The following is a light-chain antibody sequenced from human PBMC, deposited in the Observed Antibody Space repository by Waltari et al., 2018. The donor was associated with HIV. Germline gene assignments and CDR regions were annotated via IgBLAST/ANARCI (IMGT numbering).Light chain of an antibody. CDR1: QSVLYRSNNKNY. Sequence: DIVMTQSPDSLAVSLGERATINCKSSQSVLYRSNNKNYLAWYQQEPGRPSTLLIYWASSPGSGVPERFSGSGSGTDVTFTIRSLQAEDVAVYYCQQYYTPPQTFGQGTKVEIK. J-gene: IGKJ1*01. CDR2: WAS. CDR3: QQYYTPPQT. V-gene: IGKV4-1*01.